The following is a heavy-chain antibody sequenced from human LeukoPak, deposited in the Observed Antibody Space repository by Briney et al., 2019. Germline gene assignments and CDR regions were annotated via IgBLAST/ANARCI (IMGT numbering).Heavy chain of an antibody. J-gene: IGHJ4*01. V-gene: IGHV4-4*07. CDR3: ARGIAAAATQGGFDF. CDR1: GDSISSYY. D-gene: IGHD6-13*01. CDR2: IYTTGST. Sequence: PETLSLTCTVSGDSISSYYWSWIRQPAGKGLEWIGRIYTTGSTNYNPSLESRVTMSVDTSKNQFSLNLSSVTAADTAVYYCARGIAAAATQGGFDFWGQEPLSAS.